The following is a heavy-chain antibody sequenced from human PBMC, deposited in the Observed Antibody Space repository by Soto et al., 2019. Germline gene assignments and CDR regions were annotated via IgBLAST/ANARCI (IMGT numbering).Heavy chain of an antibody. J-gene: IGHJ4*02. Sequence: ASETLSLTCTVSGGSISSGGYYWSWIRQHPGKGLEWIGYIYYSGSTYYNPSLKSRVTISVDTSKNQFSLKLSSVTAADTAVYYCASSPAWLRSESYFDYWGQGTLVTVSS. D-gene: IGHD5-12*01. CDR1: GGSISSGGYY. CDR3: ASSPAWLRSESYFDY. CDR2: IYYSGST. V-gene: IGHV4-31*03.